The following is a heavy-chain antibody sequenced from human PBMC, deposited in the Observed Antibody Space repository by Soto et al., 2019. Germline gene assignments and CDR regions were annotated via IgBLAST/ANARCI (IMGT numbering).Heavy chain of an antibody. CDR2: INPGSGVT. CDR1: GYTFTKYH. CDR3: ARVAGHKNARFDT. Sequence: ASVKVSCKASGYTFTKYHMHWVRQAPGQGLEWMGWINPGSGVTNQAQKFQGRVTMTRDTSITTTYMELNSLTSDDTAVYYCARVAGHKNARFDTWGQGALVTVSS. V-gene: IGHV1-2*02. D-gene: IGHD1-1*01. J-gene: IGHJ4*02.